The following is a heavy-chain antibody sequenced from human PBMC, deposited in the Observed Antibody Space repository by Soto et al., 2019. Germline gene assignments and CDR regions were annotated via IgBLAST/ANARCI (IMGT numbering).Heavy chain of an antibody. CDR1: GFTFSSYA. CDR2: ISGSGGST. J-gene: IGHJ6*02. CDR3: AKWTGEGGCYYESYYYYGMDV. D-gene: IGHD1-26*01. Sequence: GGSLRLSCAASGFTFSSYAMSWVRQAPGKGLEWVSAISGSGGSTYYADSVKGRFTISRDNSKNTLYLQMNSLRAEDTAVYYCAKWTGEGGCYYESYYYYGMDVWGQGTTVTVSS. V-gene: IGHV3-23*01.